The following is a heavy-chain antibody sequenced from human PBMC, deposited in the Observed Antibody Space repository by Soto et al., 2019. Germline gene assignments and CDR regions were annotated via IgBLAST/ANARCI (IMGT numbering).Heavy chain of an antibody. D-gene: IGHD3-10*01. CDR1: GGSISSGGYY. Sequence: SETLSLTCTVSGGSISSGGYYWSWIRQHPGKGLEWIGYIYYSGSTYYNPSLKSRVTISVDTSKNQFSLKLSSVTAADTAVYYCARETMVRGVTFDYWGQGTLVTVSS. V-gene: IGHV4-31*03. CDR2: IYYSGST. J-gene: IGHJ4*02. CDR3: ARETMVRGVTFDY.